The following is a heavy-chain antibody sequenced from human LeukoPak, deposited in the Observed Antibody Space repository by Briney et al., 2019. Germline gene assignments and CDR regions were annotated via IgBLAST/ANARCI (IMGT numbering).Heavy chain of an antibody. D-gene: IGHD2-21*01. CDR2: ISGSGGTT. J-gene: IGHJ4*02. CDR3: AKFSLISRSLFDY. V-gene: IGHV3-23*01. Sequence: GGSLRLPCAASGFTFSSYATSWVRQAPGKGLEWVSVISGSGGTTYYADSVKGRFTISRDNSKNTLYLQMNSLRAEDTAVYYCAKFSLISRSLFDYWGQGTLVTVSS. CDR1: GFTFSSYA.